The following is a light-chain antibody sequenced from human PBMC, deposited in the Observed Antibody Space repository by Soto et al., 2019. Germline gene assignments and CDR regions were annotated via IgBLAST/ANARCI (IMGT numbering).Light chain of an antibody. CDR1: SSNIGTNY. CDR2: RNN. J-gene: IGLJ3*02. V-gene: IGLV1-47*01. Sequence: QSVLTQPPSASRTPGQRVTISCSGSSSNIGTNYVCWYQQLPGTAPKLLIYRNNQRPLGVPDRFSGSKSGTSASLAISGLRSEDEADYYCAAWDDSLGGHVMFGGGTKLTVL. CDR3: AAWDDSLGGHVM.